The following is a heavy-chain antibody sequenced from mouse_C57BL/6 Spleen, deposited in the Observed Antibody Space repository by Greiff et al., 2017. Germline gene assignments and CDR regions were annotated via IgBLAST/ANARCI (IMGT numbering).Heavy chain of an antibody. CDR3: ARNSYDFYYFDY. Sequence: QVQLQQSGPELVKPGASVKISCKASGYAFSSSWMNWVKQRTGKGLEWIGRIYPGDGDTNYNGKFKGKATLTADKSSSTAYMQLSSLTSEDSAVYFCARNSYDFYYFDYWGQGTTLTVSS. CDR2: IYPGDGDT. J-gene: IGHJ2*01. CDR1: GYAFSSSW. D-gene: IGHD2-4*01. V-gene: IGHV1-82*01.